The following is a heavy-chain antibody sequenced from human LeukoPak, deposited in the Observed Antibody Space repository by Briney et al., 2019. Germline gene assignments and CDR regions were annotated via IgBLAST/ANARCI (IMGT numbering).Heavy chain of an antibody. D-gene: IGHD1-1*01. CDR1: GYTFPRYD. CDR3: ARAMLKLERRTYYYYYMDV. Sequence: GASVKVSCKASGYTFPRYDINWVRQATGQGLEWTGWMNPNSGNTGYAQKFQGRATMTRNTSISTAYMELSSLRSEVTAVYYCARAMLKLERRTYYYYYMDVWGKGTTVTVSS. V-gene: IGHV1-8*01. J-gene: IGHJ6*03. CDR2: MNPNSGNT.